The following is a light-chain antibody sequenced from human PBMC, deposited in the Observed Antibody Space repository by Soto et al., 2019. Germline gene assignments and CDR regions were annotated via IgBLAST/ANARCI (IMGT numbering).Light chain of an antibody. CDR3: QQYYSTPLT. CDR1: QSVLYSSNNKNY. CDR2: WAS. J-gene: IGKJ4*01. Sequence: DIVMTQSADSLAVSLGETATINCKSSQSVLYSSNNKNYLAWYPQKPGQPPKLLIYWASTRESGVPDRFSGSGSGTDFTLTISSLQAEDVAVYYCQQYYSTPLTFGGGTKVEIK. V-gene: IGKV4-1*01.